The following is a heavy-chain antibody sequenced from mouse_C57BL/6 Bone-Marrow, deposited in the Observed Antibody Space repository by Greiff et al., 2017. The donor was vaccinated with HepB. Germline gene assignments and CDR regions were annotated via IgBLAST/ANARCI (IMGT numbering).Heavy chain of an antibody. CDR2: ISNGGGST. Sequence: EVKLMESGGGLVQPGGSLKLSCAASGFTFSDYYMYWVRQTPEKRLEWVAYISNGGGSTYYPDTVKGRFTISRDNAKNTLYLQMSRLKSEDTAMYYCARHRGFAYWGQGTLVTVSA. CDR3: ARHRGFAY. CDR1: GFTFSDYY. D-gene: IGHD3-3*01. V-gene: IGHV5-12*01. J-gene: IGHJ3*01.